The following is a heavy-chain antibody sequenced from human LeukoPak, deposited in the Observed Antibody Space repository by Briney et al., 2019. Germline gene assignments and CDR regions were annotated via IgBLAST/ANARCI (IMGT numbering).Heavy chain of an antibody. CDR3: TSDTVDTALGIDY. D-gene: IGHD5-18*01. J-gene: IGHJ4*02. CDR1: GFTFSSYE. V-gene: IGHV3-74*01. Sequence: PGGSLRLSCAASGFTFSSYEMNWVRQAPGKGLVWVSRINSVGSRTDYADSVKGRFTISRDNARNTLYLQMNSLRAEDTAVYYCTSDTVDTALGIDYWGQGTLVTVSS. CDR2: INSVGSRT.